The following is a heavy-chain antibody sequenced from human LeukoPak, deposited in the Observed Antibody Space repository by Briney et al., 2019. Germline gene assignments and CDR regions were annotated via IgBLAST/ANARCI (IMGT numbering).Heavy chain of an antibody. CDR3: ARDYDSSSSCDS. Sequence: ASVKVSCKASGYTFTGHYMHWVRQAPGQGLEWTGRINPNSGGTNYAQKFQGRVTMTRDTSTTTAYVELSRLRSDDTAVYYCARDYDSSSSCDSWGQGTLVTVSS. CDR1: GYTFTGHY. V-gene: IGHV1-2*06. D-gene: IGHD6-6*01. J-gene: IGHJ4*02. CDR2: INPNSGGT.